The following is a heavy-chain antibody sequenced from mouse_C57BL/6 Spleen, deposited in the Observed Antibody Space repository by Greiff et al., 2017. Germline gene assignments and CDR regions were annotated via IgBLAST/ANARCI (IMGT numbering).Heavy chain of an antibody. V-gene: IGHV1-42*01. D-gene: IGHD3-3*01. Sequence: VQLKESGPELVKPGASVKISCKASGYSFTGYYMNWVKQSPEKSLEWIGEINPSTGGTTYNQKFKAKATLTVDKSSSTAYMQLKSLTSEDSAVYYCARETGTSFAYWGQGTLVTVSA. J-gene: IGHJ3*01. CDR1: GYSFTGYY. CDR2: INPSTGGT. CDR3: ARETGTSFAY.